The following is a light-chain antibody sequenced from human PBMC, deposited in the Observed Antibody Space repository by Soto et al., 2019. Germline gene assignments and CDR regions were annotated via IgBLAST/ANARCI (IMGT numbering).Light chain of an antibody. CDR2: EVS. J-gene: IGLJ1*01. Sequence: QSVLTQPACVSLSPGQSITISCTGTSSDVGAHNFVSWYQQHPGKAPKLMIYEVSNRPSGVSDRFSGSKSGNTASLTISGLQAEDEADYYCNSYTNTAARVFGTGTKVTVL. CDR3: NSYTNTAARV. V-gene: IGLV2-14*01. CDR1: SSDVGAHNF.